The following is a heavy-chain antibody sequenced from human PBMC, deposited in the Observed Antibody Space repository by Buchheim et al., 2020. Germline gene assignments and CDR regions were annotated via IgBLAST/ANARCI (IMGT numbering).Heavy chain of an antibody. D-gene: IGHD2-21*02. CDR2: TYYRSNWYS. J-gene: IGHJ6*02. V-gene: IGHV6-1*01. Sequence: QVQLQQSGPRLVKPSQTLSLPCAISGDSVSSNSAAWNWIRQSPSRGLEWLGRTYYRSNWYSDYAVSVRSRLTINPDTSKNQFSLQLNSVIPEDTAVYYCARGLGGDYFHYYGLDVWGQGTT. CDR1: GDSVSSNSAA. CDR3: ARGLGGDYFHYYGLDV.